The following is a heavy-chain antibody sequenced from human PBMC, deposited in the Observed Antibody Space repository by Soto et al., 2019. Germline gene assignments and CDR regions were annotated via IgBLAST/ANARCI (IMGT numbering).Heavy chain of an antibody. CDR1: GYSFFDYG. CDR2: ISTFNGDT. D-gene: IGHD5-12*01. J-gene: IGHJ4*02. V-gene: IGHV1-18*01. Sequence: ASVKVSCKASGYSFFDYGITWVRQAPGQGLEWMGWISTFNGDTNYAQQFQGRVTMTTDPSTSTGYMELRSLRSDDTAVYYCAREEGGQMGTIDQWGQGTLVTVFS. CDR3: AREEGGQMGTIDQ.